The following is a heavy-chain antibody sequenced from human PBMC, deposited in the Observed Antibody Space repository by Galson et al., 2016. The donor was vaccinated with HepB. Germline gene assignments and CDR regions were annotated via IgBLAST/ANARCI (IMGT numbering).Heavy chain of an antibody. D-gene: IGHD3-10*02. CDR1: GGSFSGHS. CDR3: ARGYVAAVSFPYFQY. J-gene: IGHJ1*01. CDR2: IDHSGST. Sequence: SETLSLTCAVSGGSFSGHSWNWIRQPPGKGLEWIGEIDHSGSTNYNPSLKSRVSMSVDASKNQFSLTLRSVTAADTADYYCARGYVAAVSFPYFQYWGQGSLVIVSS. V-gene: IGHV4-34*01.